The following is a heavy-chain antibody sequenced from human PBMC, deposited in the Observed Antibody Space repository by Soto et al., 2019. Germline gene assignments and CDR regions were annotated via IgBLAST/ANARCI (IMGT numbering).Heavy chain of an antibody. D-gene: IGHD3-3*01. CDR3: ARARVVTLYYFDY. Sequence: QVQLVESGGGVVQPGRSLRLSCAASGFTFSSYGMHWVRQAPGKGLEWVAVIWYDGSNKYYADSVKGRFTISRDNSKNTLYLQMNSLRAEDTAVYYCARARVVTLYYFDYWGQGILVTVSS. CDR2: IWYDGSNK. J-gene: IGHJ4*02. V-gene: IGHV3-33*01. CDR1: GFTFSSYG.